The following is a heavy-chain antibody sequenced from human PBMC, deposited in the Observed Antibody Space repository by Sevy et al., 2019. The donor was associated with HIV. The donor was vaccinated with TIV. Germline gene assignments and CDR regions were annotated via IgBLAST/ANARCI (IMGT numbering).Heavy chain of an antibody. CDR3: ARAPPYSGLDY. J-gene: IGHJ4*02. V-gene: IGHV3-48*01. CDR1: GFTFSSYS. Sequence: GGSLRLSCAASGFTFSSYSMNWVRQAPGKGLEWVSYISHSSTTIYYAVSVKGRFTISRDTAKNSLYLQMPSLRAEETAVYYCARAPPYSGLDYWGRGTLVTVSS. CDR2: ISHSSTTI. D-gene: IGHD2-15*01.